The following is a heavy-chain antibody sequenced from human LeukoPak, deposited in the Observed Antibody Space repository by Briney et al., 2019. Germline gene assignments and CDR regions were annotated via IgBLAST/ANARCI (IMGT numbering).Heavy chain of an antibody. CDR2: INPYNGNT. J-gene: IGHJ4*02. V-gene: IGHV1-18*01. D-gene: IGHD6-13*01. CDR3: ARVTGSCISSWSLLY. CDR1: GYTFTNYD. Sequence: GASVKVSCKASGYTFTNYDITWVRQAPPQGVTWMGQINPYNGNTNSAQKLQGRVTITTDTSKSTAYMEMRGLTSGDTAMYYCARVTGSCISSWSLLYWGQGTLVTVSS.